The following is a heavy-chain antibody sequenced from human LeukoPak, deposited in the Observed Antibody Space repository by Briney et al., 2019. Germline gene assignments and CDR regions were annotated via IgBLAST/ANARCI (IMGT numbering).Heavy chain of an antibody. CDR2: IYTSGST. CDR1: GGSISSYY. D-gene: IGHD3-22*01. J-gene: IGHJ3*02. Sequence: SETLSLTCTVSGGSISSYYWSWIRQPAGKGLEWIGRIYTSGSTNYNPSLKSRVTISVDTSKNQFSLKLSSVTAEDTAVYYCARGKVYYYDSNDYYEGDAFDIWGQGTMVTVSS. CDR3: ARGKVYYYDSNDYYEGDAFDI. V-gene: IGHV4-4*07.